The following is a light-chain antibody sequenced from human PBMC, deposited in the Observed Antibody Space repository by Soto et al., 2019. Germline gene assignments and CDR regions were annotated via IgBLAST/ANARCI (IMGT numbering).Light chain of an antibody. CDR2: GAS. V-gene: IGKV3-20*01. CDR3: QQYSDSPLT. Sequence: EIVLTQSPGTLSLSPGERSTLSCRASQTVSTNYLAWFQHKPGQAPRLLIYGASSSASGIPDRFSGSGSGTDFTLTINRLEPEDFAVYFCQQYSDSPLTFDGGTTVEIK. J-gene: IGKJ4*01. CDR1: QTVSTNY.